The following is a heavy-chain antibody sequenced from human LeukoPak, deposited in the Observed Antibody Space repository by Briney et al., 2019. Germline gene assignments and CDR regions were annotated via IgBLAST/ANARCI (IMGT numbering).Heavy chain of an antibody. CDR3: ARDSWGYYDSSGYLAYYFDY. J-gene: IGHJ4*02. Sequence: TGGSLRLSCAASGFTFSSYGMHWVRQAPGKGLEWVAVIWYDGSNKYYADSVKGRFTISRDNSKNTLFPQMHSLRAEDTAVYYCARDSWGYYDSSGYLAYYFDYWGQGTLVTVSS. CDR1: GFTFSSYG. D-gene: IGHD3-22*01. CDR2: IWYDGSNK. V-gene: IGHV3-33*01.